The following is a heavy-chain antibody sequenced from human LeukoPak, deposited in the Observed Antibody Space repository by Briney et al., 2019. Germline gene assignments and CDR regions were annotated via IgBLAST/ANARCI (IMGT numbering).Heavy chain of an antibody. D-gene: IGHD1-1*01. CDR2: IHDSGTT. V-gene: IGHV4-59*01. CDR1: GGSISSYY. CDR3: ARVSWFPGTSYYYMDV. J-gene: IGHJ6*03. Sequence: SETLSLTCTVSGGSISSYYWSWIRQPPGKGLEWFGYIHDSGTTNYNPSLKSRVTISVDTSKNQFSLKLSSVTAADTAVYYCARVSWFPGTSYYYMDVWGKGTTVTVSS.